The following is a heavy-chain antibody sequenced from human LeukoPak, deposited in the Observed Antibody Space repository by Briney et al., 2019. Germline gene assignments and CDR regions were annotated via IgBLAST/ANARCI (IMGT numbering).Heavy chain of an antibody. D-gene: IGHD2-15*01. CDR3: AKDMAYCSGGACYSAPDY. J-gene: IGHJ4*02. Sequence: GGSLRLSCAASGFTFDEYTMHWVRQAPGKGLEWVSLINWDGGTTYYADSVKGRFTISRDNSKNSLYLQMNSLRTEDTALYYCAKDMAYCSGGACYSAPDYWGQGTLVAVSS. V-gene: IGHV3-43*01. CDR1: GFTFDEYT. CDR2: INWDGGTT.